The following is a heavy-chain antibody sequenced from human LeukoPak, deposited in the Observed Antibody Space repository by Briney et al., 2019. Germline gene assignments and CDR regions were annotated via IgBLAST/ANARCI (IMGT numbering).Heavy chain of an antibody. Sequence: GGSLRLSCAASGFTVSSNYMSWVRQAPGKGLEWASVIYSGGSTYYADSVKGRFTISRDNSKNTLYLQMNSLRAEDTAVYYCARDAGDRGGFDYWGQGTLVTVSS. CDR3: ARDAGDRGGFDY. V-gene: IGHV3-66*01. CDR1: GFTVSSNY. D-gene: IGHD7-27*01. J-gene: IGHJ4*02. CDR2: IYSGGST.